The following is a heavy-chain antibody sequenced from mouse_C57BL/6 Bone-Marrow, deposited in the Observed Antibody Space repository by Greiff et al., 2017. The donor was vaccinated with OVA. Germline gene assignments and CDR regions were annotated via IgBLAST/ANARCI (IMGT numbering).Heavy chain of an antibody. Sequence: EVKLVESGAELVRPGASVKLSCTASGFNINDDYMHWVKQRPEQGLEWIGWIDPENGDTEYASKFQGKATITADTSSNTAYLQLSSLTSEDAAVYYCTTRDGSSPWYFDVWGTGTTVTVAS. D-gene: IGHD1-1*01. CDR2: IDPENGDT. V-gene: IGHV14-4*01. CDR1: GFNINDDY. CDR3: TTRDGSSPWYFDV. J-gene: IGHJ1*03.